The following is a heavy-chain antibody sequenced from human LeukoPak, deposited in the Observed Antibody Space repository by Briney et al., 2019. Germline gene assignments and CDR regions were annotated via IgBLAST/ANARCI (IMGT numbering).Heavy chain of an antibody. Sequence: GGSLRLSCAASGFTFSTYAMNWVRQAPGKGLEWVSTISGSGGSTYYADSVKGRFSISRDNSKNTLYLQVDSLRAEDTAVYYCARCNYGSDYFDYWGQGTLVTVSS. D-gene: IGHD4-17*01. V-gene: IGHV3-23*01. J-gene: IGHJ4*02. CDR1: GFTFSTYA. CDR2: ISGSGGST. CDR3: ARCNYGSDYFDY.